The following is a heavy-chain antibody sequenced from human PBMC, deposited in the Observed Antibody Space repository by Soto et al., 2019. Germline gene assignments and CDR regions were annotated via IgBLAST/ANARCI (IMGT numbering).Heavy chain of an antibody. CDR1: GGSFSGYY. Sequence: QVQLQQWGAGLLKPSETLSLTCAVYGGSFSGYYWSCIRQPPGKGLEWIGEINHSGSTNYNPSLKNRVTISVDTSKNQFSLKLSSVTAADTAVYYCARGRIISYWGQGTLVTVSS. J-gene: IGHJ4*02. D-gene: IGHD3-10*01. CDR2: INHSGST. CDR3: ARGRIISY. V-gene: IGHV4-34*01.